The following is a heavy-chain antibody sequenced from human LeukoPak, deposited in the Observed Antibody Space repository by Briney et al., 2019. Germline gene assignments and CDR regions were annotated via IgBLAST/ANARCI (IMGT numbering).Heavy chain of an antibody. CDR3: ARVVGWMGFDY. D-gene: IGHD2-2*03. CDR2: IYSGGST. Sequence: PGGSLRLSCAASGFTVSSNYKSWVRQAPGKGLEWVSVIYSGGSTYYADSVKGRFTISRDNSKNTLYLQMNSLRAEDTAVYYCARVVGWMGFDYWGQGTLVTVSS. CDR1: GFTVSSNY. V-gene: IGHV3-66*01. J-gene: IGHJ4*02.